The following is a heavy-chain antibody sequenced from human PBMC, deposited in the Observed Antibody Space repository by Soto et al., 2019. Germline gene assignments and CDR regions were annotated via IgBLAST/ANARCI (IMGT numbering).Heavy chain of an antibody. CDR2: IIPILGIA. V-gene: IGHV1-69*02. J-gene: IGHJ5*02. Sequence: SVKVSCKASGGTFSSYTISWVRQAPGQGLEWMGRIIPILGIANYAQKFQGRVTITADKSTSTAYMELSSLRSEDTAVYYCARVGSSTNWFDPWGQGTLVTVSS. CDR1: GGTFSSYT. D-gene: IGHD1-26*01. CDR3: ARVGSSTNWFDP.